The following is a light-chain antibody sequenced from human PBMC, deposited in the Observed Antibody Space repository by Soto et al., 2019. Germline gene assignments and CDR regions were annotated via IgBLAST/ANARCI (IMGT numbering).Light chain of an antibody. CDR2: GHN. V-gene: IGLV1-40*01. CDR3: QSYDSILSGDV. J-gene: IGLJ1*01. CDR1: SSNIGAGYD. Sequence: QSVLTQPPSVSGAPGQRVTISCTGSSSNIGAGYDIHWYQQPPGTAPKLLIYGHNNRPSGVPDRFSGNRSGTSASLAITGLQAEDEADYYCQSYDSILSGDVFGPGTKLTVL.